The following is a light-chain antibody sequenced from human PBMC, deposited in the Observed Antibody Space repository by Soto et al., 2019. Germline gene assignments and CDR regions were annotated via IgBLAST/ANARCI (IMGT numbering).Light chain of an antibody. CDR2: SNN. V-gene: IGLV1-44*01. CDR3: CSYAGSYT. Sequence: QSVLTQPPSASGTPGQRVTISCSGSSSNIGSNTVNWYQQLPGTAPKLLIFSNNQRPSGVPDRFSGSRSGTSASLAISGLQSGDEANYYCCSYAGSYTFGGGTKLTVL. CDR1: SSNIGSNT. J-gene: IGLJ2*01.